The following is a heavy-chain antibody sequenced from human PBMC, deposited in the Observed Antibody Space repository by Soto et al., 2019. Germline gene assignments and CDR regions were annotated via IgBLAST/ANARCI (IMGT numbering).Heavy chain of an antibody. V-gene: IGHV4-34*01. J-gene: IGHJ4*02. Sequence: PSETLSLTCAVYGGSFSGYYWSRIRQPPGKGLEWIGEINHSGSTNYNPSLKSRVTISVDTSKNQFSLKLSSVTAADTAVYYCARDKITGLFDYWGQGTQVTVSS. CDR3: ARDKITGLFDY. D-gene: IGHD2-8*02. CDR2: INHSGST. CDR1: GGSFSGYY.